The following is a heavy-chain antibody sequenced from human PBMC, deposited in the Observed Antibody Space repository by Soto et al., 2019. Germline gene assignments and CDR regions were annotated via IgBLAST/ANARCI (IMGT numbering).Heavy chain of an antibody. D-gene: IGHD5-12*01. CDR3: AIKDSRDGYNFRYYYYYYGMDV. J-gene: IGHJ6*02. Sequence: SVTLSLTCSVSGGSIGGGGDYWSWIRQHPGKGLEWIGYIYYSGSTYYNPSLKSRVTISVDTSKNQFSLKLSSVTAADTAVYYCAIKDSRDGYNFRYYYYYYGMDVWGQGTTVTVSS. V-gene: IGHV4-31*03. CDR2: IYYSGST. CDR1: GGSIGGGGDY.